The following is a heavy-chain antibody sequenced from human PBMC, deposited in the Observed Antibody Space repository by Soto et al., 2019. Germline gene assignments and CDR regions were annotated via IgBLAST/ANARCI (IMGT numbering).Heavy chain of an antibody. J-gene: IGHJ1*01. CDR1: GFSFSSYG. CDR3: AKGVPAATRYFQH. Sequence: VQLVESGGGLVQPGGSLRLSCAASGFSFSSYGIHWVRHAPGKGLVWVAGINRVGSRPTYADSVKGRITISRDNAKNTLYLQMNSLTPEDTAVYYCAKGVPAATRYFQHWGQGTLVTVSS. CDR2: INRVGSRP. V-gene: IGHV3-74*01. D-gene: IGHD2-2*01.